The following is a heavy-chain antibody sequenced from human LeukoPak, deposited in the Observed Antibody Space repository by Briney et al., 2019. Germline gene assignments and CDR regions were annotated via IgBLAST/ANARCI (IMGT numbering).Heavy chain of an antibody. V-gene: IGHV4-59*01. CDR3: AKDDTSGWYDY. J-gene: IGHJ4*02. D-gene: IGHD6-19*01. CDR2: IYYSGST. CDR1: GGSISSYY. Sequence: SETLSLTCTVSGGSISSYYWSWIRQPPGKGLEWIGYIYYSGSTNYNPSLKSRVTISVETSKNEFSLKLRSVTAADTAVFYCAKDDTSGWYDYWGQGTLVTVSS.